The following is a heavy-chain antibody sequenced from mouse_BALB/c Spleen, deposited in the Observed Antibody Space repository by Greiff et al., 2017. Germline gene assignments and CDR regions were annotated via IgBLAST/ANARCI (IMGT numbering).Heavy chain of an antibody. D-gene: IGHD2-3*01. J-gene: IGHJ3*01. Sequence: EVQRVESGGGLVQPGGSRKLSCAASGFTFSSFGMHWVRQAPEKGLEWVAYISSGSSTIYYADTVKGRFTISRDNPKNTLYLQMTSLRSEDTAMFYWASSRASYDGYYVFAYWGQGTLVTVSA. CDR3: ASSRASYDGYYVFAY. V-gene: IGHV5-17*02. CDR1: GFTFSSFG. CDR2: ISSGSSTI.